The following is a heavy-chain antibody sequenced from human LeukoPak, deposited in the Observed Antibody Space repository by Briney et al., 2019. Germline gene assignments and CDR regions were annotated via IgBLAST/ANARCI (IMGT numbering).Heavy chain of an antibody. CDR2: IIPILGIA. D-gene: IGHD6-13*01. CDR3: ASGQQLVNNWFDP. J-gene: IGHJ5*02. CDR1: GGTFSSYA. V-gene: IGHV1-69*04. Sequence: GASVKVSCKASGGTFSSYAISWVRQAPGQGLEWMGRIIPILGIANYAQKFQGRVTITADKSTSTAYMELSSLRSEDTAAYYCASGQQLVNNWFDPWGQGTLVTVSS.